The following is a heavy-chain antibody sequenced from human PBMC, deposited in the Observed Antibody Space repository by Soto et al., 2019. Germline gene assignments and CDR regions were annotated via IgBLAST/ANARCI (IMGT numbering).Heavy chain of an antibody. J-gene: IGHJ6*03. V-gene: IGHV3-30*18. CDR2: ISYDGSNK. CDR3: AKPGGVAAAGNYYYYYMDV. Sequence: QVQLVESGGGVVQPGRSLRLSCAASGFTFSSYGMHWVRQAPGKGLEWVAVISYDGSNKYYADSVKGRLTISRDNSKNTLYLQMNSLRAEDTAVYYCAKPGGVAAAGNYYYYYMDVWGKGTTVTVSS. CDR1: GFTFSSYG. D-gene: IGHD6-13*01.